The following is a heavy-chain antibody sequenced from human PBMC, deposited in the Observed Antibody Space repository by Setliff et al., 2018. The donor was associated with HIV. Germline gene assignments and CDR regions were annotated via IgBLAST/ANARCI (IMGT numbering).Heavy chain of an antibody. CDR3: SQITVMGY. CDR1: GITFSSYW. CDR2: IKQDGSEI. D-gene: IGHD4-4*01. Sequence: GGSLRLSCVDSGITFSSYWMSWVRQAPGKGLEWVANIKQDGSEISYVDSVKGRFTISRYNAKNSLYLQMYSLRAEDTAVYYCSQITVMGYWGQGTLVTVSS. J-gene: IGHJ4*02. V-gene: IGHV3-7*01.